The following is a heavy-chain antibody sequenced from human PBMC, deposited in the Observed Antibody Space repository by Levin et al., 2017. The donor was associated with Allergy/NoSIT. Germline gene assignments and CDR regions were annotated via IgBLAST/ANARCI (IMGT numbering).Heavy chain of an antibody. J-gene: IGHJ2*01. CDR2: IYYSGST. D-gene: IGHD4-17*01. CDR1: GGSISSYY. Sequence: SSETLSLTCTVSGGSISSYYWSWIRQPPGKGLEWIGYIYYSGSTNYNPSLKSRVTISVDTSKNQFSLKLSSVTAADTAVYYCARIAFYDYGDWYFDLWGRGTLVTVSS. CDR3: ARIAFYDYGDWYFDL. V-gene: IGHV4-59*01.